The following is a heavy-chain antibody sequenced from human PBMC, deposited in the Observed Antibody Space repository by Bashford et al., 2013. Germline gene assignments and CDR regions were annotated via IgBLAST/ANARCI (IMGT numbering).Heavy chain of an antibody. J-gene: IGHJ6*02. Sequence: SGPTLVKPTETLTLTCTVSGSSLNNTRVGVSWIRQPPGKALEWLAHIFSNDEKSYTTSLKSRLTISKDTSKSQVVLTMTNMDPVDTATYYCARIHSPLITIFGVPHYYYYGMDVWGQGTTVTVSS. CDR2: IFSNDEK. D-gene: IGHD3-3*01. CDR3: ARIHSPLITIFGVPHYYYYGMDV. CDR1: GSSLNNTRVG. V-gene: IGHV2-26*01.